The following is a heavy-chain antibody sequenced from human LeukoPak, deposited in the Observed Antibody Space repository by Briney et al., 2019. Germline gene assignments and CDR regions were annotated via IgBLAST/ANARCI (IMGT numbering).Heavy chain of an antibody. CDR3: VRERRGIYYFVDY. J-gene: IGHJ4*02. V-gene: IGHV3-74*03. Sequence: GGSLRLSCEAPGFPFRTYFMSWVPQAPREGHVRVSRIIRDGSDTKYADSVKGRFTISRDNAKNMLYLQMNSLRAEDMAVYFCVRERRGIYYFVDYWGQGTQVTVSS. CDR1: GFPFRTYF. D-gene: IGHD1-26*01. CDR2: IIRDGSDT.